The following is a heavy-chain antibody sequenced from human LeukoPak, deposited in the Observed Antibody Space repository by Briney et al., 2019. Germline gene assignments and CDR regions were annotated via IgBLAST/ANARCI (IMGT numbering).Heavy chain of an antibody. CDR2: IYSGGST. Sequence: GGSLRLSCAASGFTFSNAWMSWVRQAPGKGLEWVSVIYSGGSTYYADSVKGRFTISRDNSKNTLYLQMNSLRAEDTAVYYCARGSNTAGDYWGQGTLVTVSS. CDR1: GFTFSNAW. J-gene: IGHJ4*02. D-gene: IGHD5-18*01. CDR3: ARGSNTAGDY. V-gene: IGHV3-53*01.